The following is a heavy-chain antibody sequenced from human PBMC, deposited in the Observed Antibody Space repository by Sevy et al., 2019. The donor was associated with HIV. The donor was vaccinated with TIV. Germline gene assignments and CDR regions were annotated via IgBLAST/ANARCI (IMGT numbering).Heavy chain of an antibody. D-gene: IGHD2-2*01. J-gene: IGHJ4*02. V-gene: IGHV3-64D*06. Sequence: GGSLRLSCSASGFTFSYYAMHWVRQAPGKGLQYVSGISSNGDSTDYADSVKGRFTISRDNSKNKLYLQMSSLRAEDTAVYYCLKDLLRPVVVPVASFDYWGQGTLVTVSS. CDR1: GFTFSYYA. CDR3: LKDLLRPVVVPVASFDY. CDR2: ISSNGDST.